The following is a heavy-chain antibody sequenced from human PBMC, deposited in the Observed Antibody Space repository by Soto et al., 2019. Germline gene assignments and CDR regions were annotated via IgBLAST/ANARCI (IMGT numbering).Heavy chain of an antibody. CDR3: ARAHSEKDNWGADY. Sequence: ASVKVSCKASGYTFTGYYMHWVRQAPGQGLEWMGWINPNSGGTNYAQKFQGWVTMTRDTSISTAYMELSRLRSDDTAVYYCARAHSEKDNWGADYWGQGTLVTVSS. J-gene: IGHJ4*02. CDR2: INPNSGGT. D-gene: IGHD7-27*01. CDR1: GYTFTGYY. V-gene: IGHV1-2*04.